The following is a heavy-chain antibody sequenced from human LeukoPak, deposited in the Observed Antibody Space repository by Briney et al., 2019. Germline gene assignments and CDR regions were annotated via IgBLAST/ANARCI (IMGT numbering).Heavy chain of an antibody. Sequence: GGSLTLSCAASGFTITNYAMSWVRQGPGKGLKWVSGLSTSPRYADSVRGRFIVSRDHSRNTFSLKMNSLRAEDTAVYYCVRGEVAVQYYFESWGQGTLVTVSS. CDR1: GFTITNYA. J-gene: IGHJ4*02. CDR3: VRGEVAVQYYFES. D-gene: IGHD3-22*01. CDR2: LSTSPR. V-gene: IGHV3-23*01.